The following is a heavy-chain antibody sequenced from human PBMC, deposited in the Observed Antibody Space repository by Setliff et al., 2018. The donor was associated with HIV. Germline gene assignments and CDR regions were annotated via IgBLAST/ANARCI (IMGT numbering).Heavy chain of an antibody. J-gene: IGHJ6*03. D-gene: IGHD3-16*01. CDR3: ARRSPGGGYYMDV. CDR1: GGSISSGSYY. CDR2: IYTSGST. V-gene: IGHV4-61*02. Sequence: SETLSLTCTVSGGSISSGSYYWSWIRQPAGKGLEWIGRIYTSGSTNYNPSLKSRVTISLDTSKNQFSLNLSSVTAADTAVYYCARRSPGGGYYMDVWGKGTTVTVS.